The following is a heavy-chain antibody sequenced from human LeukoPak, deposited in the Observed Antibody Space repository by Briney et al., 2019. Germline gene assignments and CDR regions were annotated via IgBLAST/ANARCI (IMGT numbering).Heavy chain of an antibody. D-gene: IGHD6-13*01. CDR1: GFTVSSNY. J-gene: IGHJ6*03. Sequence: GGSLRLSCAASGFTVSSNYMNWVRQTPGKGLEWVSGLYIGGSTFYADSVKGRFTISRENSKNTGYLQMNSLRAEDTAVYYCASTQHRENYYYMDVWGKGTTVTVSS. CDR3: ASTQHRENYYYMDV. V-gene: IGHV3-53*01. CDR2: LYIGGST.